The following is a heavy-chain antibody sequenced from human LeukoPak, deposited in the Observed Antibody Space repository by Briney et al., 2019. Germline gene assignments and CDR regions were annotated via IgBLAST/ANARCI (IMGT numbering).Heavy chain of an antibody. D-gene: IGHD5-18*01. J-gene: IGHJ3*02. CDR1: GGTFSSYA. V-gene: IGHV1-69*06. CDR3: ARVKDTAMVRGAFDI. Sequence: SVKVSCKASGGTFSSYAISWVRQAPGQGLEWMGGIIPIFGTANYAQKFQGRVTITADKSPSTAYMELSSLRSEDTAVYCCARVKDTAMVRGAFDIWGQGTMVTVSS. CDR2: IIPIFGTA.